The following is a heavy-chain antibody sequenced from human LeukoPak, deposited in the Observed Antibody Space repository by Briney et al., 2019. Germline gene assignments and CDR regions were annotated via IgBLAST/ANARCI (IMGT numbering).Heavy chain of an antibody. Sequence: PSETLFLTCTLSGGSISNSYWTWIRQPAGKGLEWIGHIYSSGYATYNPSLKSRVSISIDKSKNQFSLNLTSVTAADTAVYYCAREFTNYPPPRQDVWGKGTTVAVSS. CDR2: IYSSGYA. CDR1: GGSISNSY. V-gene: IGHV4-4*07. J-gene: IGHJ6*04. CDR3: AREFTNYPPPRQDV. D-gene: IGHD2-8*01.